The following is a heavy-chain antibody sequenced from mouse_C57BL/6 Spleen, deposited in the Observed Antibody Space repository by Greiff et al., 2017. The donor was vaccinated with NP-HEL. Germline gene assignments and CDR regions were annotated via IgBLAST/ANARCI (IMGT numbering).Heavy chain of an antibody. Sequence: VQLQRPGAELVKPGASVKLSCKASGYTFTSYWMHWVKQRPGQGLEWIGMIHPNSGSTNYNEKFKSKATLTVDKSSSTAYMQLSSLTSEDSAVYYCAKHYYGSSSYAMDYWGQGTSVTVSS. CDR2: IHPNSGST. CDR3: AKHYYGSSSYAMDY. V-gene: IGHV1-64*01. D-gene: IGHD1-1*01. J-gene: IGHJ4*01. CDR1: GYTFTSYW.